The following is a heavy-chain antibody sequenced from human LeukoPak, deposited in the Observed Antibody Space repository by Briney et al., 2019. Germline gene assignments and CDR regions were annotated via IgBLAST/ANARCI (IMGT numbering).Heavy chain of an antibody. J-gene: IGHJ6*03. CDR3: AKDSGMVLANYYMNV. V-gene: IGHV3-23*01. Sequence: GGSLGLSCAASGFTFSNFAMSWVRQAPGKGLEWVSSITGSGGNTYYADPVKGRFTISRDNSKNTLFLQVNSLRAEDTAVYYCAKDSGMVLANYYMNVWGKGTTVTVSS. D-gene: IGHD3-10*01. CDR1: GFTFSNFA. CDR2: ITGSGGNT.